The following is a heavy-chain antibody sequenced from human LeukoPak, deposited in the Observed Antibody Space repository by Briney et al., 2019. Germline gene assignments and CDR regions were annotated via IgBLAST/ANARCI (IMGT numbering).Heavy chain of an antibody. D-gene: IGHD2-2*01. CDR1: GLAFSIYA. Sequence: GGSLRLSCAASGLAFSIYAIHWVRQAPDKGLEWVAVISYDGRNKYYADSVTGRYTISSDNSKNTLYLPMNSLRAADTALYYCARHEGVSQLLPIDSWGPGTLVTVSS. J-gene: IGHJ4*02. V-gene: IGHV3-30*01. CDR3: ARHEGVSQLLPIDS. CDR2: ISYDGRNK.